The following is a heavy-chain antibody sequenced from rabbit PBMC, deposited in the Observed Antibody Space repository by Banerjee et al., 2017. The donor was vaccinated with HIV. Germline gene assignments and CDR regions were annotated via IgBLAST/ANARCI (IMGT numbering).Heavy chain of an antibody. D-gene: IGHD4-1*01. Sequence: QEQLEESGGDLVKPEGSLTLTCKASGFDFSSNAMCWVRQAPGKGLEWIGYIDPVFGSKYYASWVNGRFTISSHNAKNTLYLQLNSLTAADTATYFCARGVRGFNLWGPGTLVTVS. CDR3: ARGVRGFNL. CDR1: GFDFSSNA. CDR2: IDPVFGSK. J-gene: IGHJ4*01. V-gene: IGHV1S47*01.